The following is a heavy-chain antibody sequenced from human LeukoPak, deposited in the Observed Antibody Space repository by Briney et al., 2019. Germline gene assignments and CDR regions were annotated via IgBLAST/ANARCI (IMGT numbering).Heavy chain of an antibody. CDR2: ISGSGGST. CDR3: AKEGRIAAAGREGYYYYGMDV. J-gene: IGHJ6*02. Sequence: GGSLRLSRAASGFTFSSYAMSWVRQAPGKGLEWVSAISGSGGSTYYADSVKGRFTISRDNSKNTLYLQMNSLRAEDTAVYYCAKEGRIAAAGREGYYYYGMDVWGQGTTVTVSS. V-gene: IGHV3-23*01. CDR1: GFTFSSYA. D-gene: IGHD6-13*01.